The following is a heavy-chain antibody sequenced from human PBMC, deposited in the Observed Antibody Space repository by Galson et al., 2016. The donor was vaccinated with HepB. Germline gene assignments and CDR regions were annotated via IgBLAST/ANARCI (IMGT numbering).Heavy chain of an antibody. CDR1: GFTFSSYW. J-gene: IGHJ1*01. CDR3: ARGRQWLTVTLIAEYFQH. V-gene: IGHV3-7*01. D-gene: IGHD6-19*01. CDR2: IKQDGSEK. Sequence: SLRLSCAASGFTFSSYWMSWVRQAPGKGLEWMANIKQDGSEKYYVDSVKGRFTISRDNAKNSLYLQMNSLRAEDTAVYYCARGRQWLTVTLIAEYFQHWGQGTLVTVSS.